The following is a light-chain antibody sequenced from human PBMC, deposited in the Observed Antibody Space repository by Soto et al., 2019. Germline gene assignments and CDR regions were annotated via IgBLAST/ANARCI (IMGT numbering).Light chain of an antibody. CDR3: LLYYGGPGV. J-gene: IGLJ2*01. CDR1: TGAVTSGNY. CDR2: STS. V-gene: IGLV7-43*01. Sequence: QAVVTQEPSLTVSPGGTIPLTCASSTGAVTSGNYPNWFQQKPGQAPRALIYSTSNKDSWTPARFSGSLLGGKAALTLSGVQPEDEAEYYCLLYYGGPGVFGGGTKLTVL.